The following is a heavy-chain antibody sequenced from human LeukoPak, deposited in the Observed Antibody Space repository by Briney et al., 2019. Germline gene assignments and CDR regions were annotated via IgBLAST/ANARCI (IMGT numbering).Heavy chain of an antibody. CDR3: ARSYSSGWFYFDY. CDR2: ISSSSTI. Sequence: GGSLKLSCAASGFTFSTYSMNWVRQAPGKGLEWVSYISSSSTIYYADSVKGRFTISRDNAKNSLYPQMNSLRDEDTAVYSCARSYSSGWFYFDYWGQGTLVTVSS. CDR1: GFTFSTYS. V-gene: IGHV3-48*02. D-gene: IGHD6-19*01. J-gene: IGHJ4*02.